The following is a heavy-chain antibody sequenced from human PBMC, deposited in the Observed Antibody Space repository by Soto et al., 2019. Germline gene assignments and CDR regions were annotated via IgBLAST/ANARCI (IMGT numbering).Heavy chain of an antibody. V-gene: IGHV3-23*01. CDR3: AKKSSNYYDSSGYSDY. CDR2: ISGSGGST. J-gene: IGHJ4*02. D-gene: IGHD3-22*01. CDR1: GFTFSSYA. Sequence: EVQLLESGGGLVQPGGSLRLSCAASGFTFSSYAMSWVRQAPGKGLEWVSAISGSGGSTYYADSVKGRFTISRDNSKNTLYLQMNSLRAEDTAVYYSAKKSSNYYDSSGYSDYWGQGTLVTVSS.